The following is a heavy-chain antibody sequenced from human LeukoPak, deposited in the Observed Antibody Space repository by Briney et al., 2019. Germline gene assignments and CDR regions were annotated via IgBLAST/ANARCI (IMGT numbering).Heavy chain of an antibody. CDR2: IASDGSST. V-gene: IGHV3-74*01. J-gene: IGHJ4*02. CDR3: ARDDPVGATGY. Sequence: GGSLRLSCAASGFTFSSYWMNWVRQAPGKGLVWVSRIASDGSSTTYADSVKGRFSISRDNSKNTLYLQMNSLRAEDTAVYYCARDDPVGATGYWGQGTLVTVSS. D-gene: IGHD1-26*01. CDR1: GFTFSSYW.